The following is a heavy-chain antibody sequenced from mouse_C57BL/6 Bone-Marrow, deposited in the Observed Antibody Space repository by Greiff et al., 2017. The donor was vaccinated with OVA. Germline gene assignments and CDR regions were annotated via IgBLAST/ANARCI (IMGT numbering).Heavy chain of an antibody. D-gene: IGHD2-12*01. CDR1: GYTFTNYW. Sequence: VKLQESGAELVRPGTSVKMSCKASGYTFTNYWIGWAKQRPGHGLEWIGDIYPGGGYTNYNEKFKGKATLTADKSSSTAYMQFSSLTSEDSAIYYCARYTYYFDYWGQGTTLTVSS. V-gene: IGHV1-63*01. CDR2: IYPGGGYT. CDR3: ARYTYYFDY. J-gene: IGHJ2*01.